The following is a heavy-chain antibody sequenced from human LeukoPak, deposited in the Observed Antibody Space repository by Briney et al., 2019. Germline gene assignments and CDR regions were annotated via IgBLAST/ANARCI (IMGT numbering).Heavy chain of an antibody. D-gene: IGHD6-13*01. CDR1: GYTFTSYD. Sequence: ASVKVSCKASGYTFTSYDINWVRQATGRGLEWMGWMNPNSGNTGYAQKFQGRVTMTRNTSISTAYMELSSLRSEDTAVYYCARGRPYSSSWYPYFDYWGQGTLVTVSS. CDR2: MNPNSGNT. V-gene: IGHV1-8*01. J-gene: IGHJ4*02. CDR3: ARGRPYSSSWYPYFDY.